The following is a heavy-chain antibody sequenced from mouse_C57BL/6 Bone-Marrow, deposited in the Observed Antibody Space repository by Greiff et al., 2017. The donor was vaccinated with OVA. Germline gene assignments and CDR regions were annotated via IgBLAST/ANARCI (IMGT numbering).Heavy chain of an antibody. J-gene: IGHJ1*03. V-gene: IGHV1-50*01. Sequence: QVQLQQPGAELVKPGASVKLSCKASGYTFTSYWMQWVKQRPGQGLEWIGEIDPSDSYTNYNQKFKGKATLTVDTSSSTAYTQLSSLTSEDSAVYYCARSRDWYFDVWGTGTTVTVSS. CDR3: ARSRDWYFDV. CDR2: IDPSDSYT. CDR1: GYTFTSYW.